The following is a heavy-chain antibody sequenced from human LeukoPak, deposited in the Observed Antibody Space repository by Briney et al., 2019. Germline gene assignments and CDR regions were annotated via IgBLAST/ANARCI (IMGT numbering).Heavy chain of an antibody. V-gene: IGHV4-34*01. J-gene: IGHJ4*02. D-gene: IGHD1-26*01. Sequence: LETPSLPCAVYGGSFSGYYWSLVRQPPGKGLGWVGEINHSGSTNYNPSLKSRVTISVDTSKNQFSLKLSSVTAADTAVYYCARRSGSHPSPTFDYWGQGTLVTVSS. CDR3: ARRSGSHPSPTFDY. CDR1: GGSFSGYY. CDR2: INHSGST.